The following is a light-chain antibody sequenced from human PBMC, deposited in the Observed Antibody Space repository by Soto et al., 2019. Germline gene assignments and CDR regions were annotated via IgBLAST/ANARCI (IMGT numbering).Light chain of an antibody. V-gene: IGKV1-5*03. CDR1: QTINNW. CDR3: QKYNSYPWT. J-gene: IGKJ1*01. CDR2: RVS. Sequence: DIQMTQSPSTLSASVGDRVTITCRASQTINNWFAWYQHKPGKAPKFLIYRVSTLESGVPSRFIGAGSGTEFSLTIRSLQPVDFGIYYCQKYNSYPWTLGQGTKVDI.